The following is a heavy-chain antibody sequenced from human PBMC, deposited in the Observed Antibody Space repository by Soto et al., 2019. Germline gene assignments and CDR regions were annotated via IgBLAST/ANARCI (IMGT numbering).Heavy chain of an antibody. CDR1: GFIFSDHY. CDR2: SANKVNGYVT. V-gene: IGHV3-72*01. J-gene: IGHJ6*02. CDR3: ARDPPATRHGMDV. Sequence: PGGSLRLSCATSGFIFSDHYIDWVRQAPGKGLEWVARSANKVNGYVTYYADSVRGRFTISRDNSKNTLYLQMKSLRAEDTAVYYCARDPPATRHGMDVWGQGTTVTVSS.